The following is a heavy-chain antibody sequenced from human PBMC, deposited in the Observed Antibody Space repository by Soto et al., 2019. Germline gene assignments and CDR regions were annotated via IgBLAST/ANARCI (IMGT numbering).Heavy chain of an antibody. J-gene: IGHJ1*01. CDR1: GFTFSIYG. Sequence: GESLKIYCAASGFTFSIYGMHWVRQAPGKGLEWVAVISYDGSNKYYADSVKGRFTISRDNSKNTLYLQMNSLRAEDTAVYYCAKVGPSSGWEYFQHWGQGTLVTVSS. V-gene: IGHV3-30*18. CDR3: AKVGPSSGWEYFQH. D-gene: IGHD6-19*01. CDR2: ISYDGSNK.